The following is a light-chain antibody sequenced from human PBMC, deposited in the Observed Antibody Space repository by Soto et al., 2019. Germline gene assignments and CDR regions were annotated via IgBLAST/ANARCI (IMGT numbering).Light chain of an antibody. CDR3: MQGSLWPWT. Sequence: DAVLTQSPLSLPVTLGQPASISCRSSQSLEYSDGKTYLNWFQQRPGQSPRRLLYKVSNRDSGVPDRFSGSGSGTDFTLKISRVEAEDVGVYYCMQGSLWPWTFGQGTKVDIK. V-gene: IGKV2-30*01. CDR1: QSLEYSDGKTY. CDR2: KVS. J-gene: IGKJ1*01.